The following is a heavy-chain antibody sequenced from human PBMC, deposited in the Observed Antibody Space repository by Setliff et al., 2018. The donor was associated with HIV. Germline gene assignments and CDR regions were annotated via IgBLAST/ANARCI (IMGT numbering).Heavy chain of an antibody. CDR1: GYTFTNYD. V-gene: IGHV1-8*01. J-gene: IGHJ5*02. CDR2: MNPNSGNT. CDR3: ARGAKWLDP. Sequence: ASVKVSCKASGYTFTNYDINWVRQVTGQGLEWMGWMNPNSGNTGYGQKFQGRVTMTRDTSISTAYMELSNLGSEDTAVYYCARGAKWLDPWGQGTLVTVSS.